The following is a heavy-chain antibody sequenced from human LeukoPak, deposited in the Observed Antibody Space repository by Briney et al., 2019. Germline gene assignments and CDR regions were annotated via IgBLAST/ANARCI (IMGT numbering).Heavy chain of an antibody. J-gene: IGHJ4*02. V-gene: IGHV4-34*01. CDR2: INHSGST. CDR1: GGSFSGYY. D-gene: IGHD2-2*01. Sequence: PSETLSLTCAVYGGSFSGYYWSWIRQPPGKGLEWTGEINHSGSTNYNPSLKSRVTISVDTSRNQFSLKLSSVTAADTAVYYCAGRGYCSSTSCSPPDYWGQGTLVTVSS. CDR3: AGRGYCSSTSCSPPDY.